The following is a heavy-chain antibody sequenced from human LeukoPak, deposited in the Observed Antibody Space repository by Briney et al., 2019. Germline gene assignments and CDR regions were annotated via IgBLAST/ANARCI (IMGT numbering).Heavy chain of an antibody. V-gene: IGHV4-38-2*02. D-gene: IGHD2-15*01. CDR1: GYSIAHGFF. J-gene: IGHJ2*01. Sequence: SETLSLTCTVSGYSIAHGFFWAWIRQPPGGGLEWIGSLYHSGTTYYNTSLKSGISTSVDTSKNQFSLKLRLVTAADTAVYYCARVEVPRDINDWYFDLWGRGTLVTVSS. CDR2: LYHSGTT. CDR3: ARVEVPRDINDWYFDL.